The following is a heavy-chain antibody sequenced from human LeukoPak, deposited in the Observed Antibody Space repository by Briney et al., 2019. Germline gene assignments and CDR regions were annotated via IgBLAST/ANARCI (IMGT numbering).Heavy chain of an antibody. D-gene: IGHD3-3*01. Sequence: ASVKVSCKASGYTFTSYDINWVRQATGQGLEWMGWMNPSSGNTGYARKFQGRVTMTRNTSISTAYMELSSLRSEDTAVYYCARVGGFWSGYFMYYYYGTDVWGQGTTVTVSS. J-gene: IGHJ6*02. CDR2: MNPSSGNT. CDR3: ARVGGFWSGYFMYYYYGTDV. V-gene: IGHV1-8*01. CDR1: GYTFTSYD.